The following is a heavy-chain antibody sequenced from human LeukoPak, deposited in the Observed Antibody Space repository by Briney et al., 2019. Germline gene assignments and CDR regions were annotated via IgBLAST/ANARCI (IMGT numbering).Heavy chain of an antibody. CDR2: IYYSGST. CDR1: GGSISSSNYY. D-gene: IGHD1-26*01. V-gene: IGHV4-39*01. CDR3: ASPSGTYYSRFHY. Sequence: PSETLSLTCTVFGGSISSSNYYWGWIRQPPGKGLEWLGSIYYSGSTYYNPSLKSRVPISVDTSKNQFSLKLSSVTAADTAVYYCASPSGTYYSRFHYWGQGALVTVSS. J-gene: IGHJ4*02.